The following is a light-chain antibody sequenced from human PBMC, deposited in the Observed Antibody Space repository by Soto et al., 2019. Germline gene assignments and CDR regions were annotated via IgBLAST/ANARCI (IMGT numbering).Light chain of an antibody. CDR1: SSDVGDYDF. Sequence: QSALTQPASVSGSPGQSITISCTGSSSDVGDYDFVYWYQQHPGKAPKLIIYEVSDRPSGVSNRFSGSKSGNTASLTISGLQAEDDAHYYCSSFTSTSTLVVFGGGTKLTVL. J-gene: IGLJ2*01. CDR3: SSFTSTSTLVV. V-gene: IGLV2-14*01. CDR2: EVS.